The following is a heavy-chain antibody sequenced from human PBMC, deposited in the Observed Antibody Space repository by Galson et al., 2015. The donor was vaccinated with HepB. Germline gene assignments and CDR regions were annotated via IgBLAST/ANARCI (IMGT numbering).Heavy chain of an antibody. CDR3: ARDPVGVEGSGYYLYYGMDV. D-gene: IGHD3-3*01. J-gene: IGHJ6*02. CDR2: IYSGGST. Sequence: SLRLSCAASGFTVSSNYMSWVRQAPGKGLEWVSVIYSGGSTYYADSVKGRFTISRHNSKNTLYLQMNSLRAEDTAVYYCARDPVGVEGSGYYLYYGMDVWGQGTTVTVSS. V-gene: IGHV3-53*04. CDR1: GFTVSSNY.